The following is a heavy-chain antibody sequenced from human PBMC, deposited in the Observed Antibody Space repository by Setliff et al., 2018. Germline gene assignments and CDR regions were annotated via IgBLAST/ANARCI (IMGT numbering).Heavy chain of an antibody. CDR1: EGTFSSYG. V-gene: IGHV1-69*05. J-gene: IGHJ6*03. CDR2: TIPIFGTT. D-gene: IGHD3-22*01. CDR3: VREGVDSRSSTDYRYYMDV. Sequence: SVKVSCKASEGTFSSYGISWVRQAPGQGLEWMGGTIPIFGTTDYAQKFQGRVTIITNESTSTAFMQLSSLRSEDTAVYYCVREGVDSRSSTDYRYYMDVWGKGTTVTVSS.